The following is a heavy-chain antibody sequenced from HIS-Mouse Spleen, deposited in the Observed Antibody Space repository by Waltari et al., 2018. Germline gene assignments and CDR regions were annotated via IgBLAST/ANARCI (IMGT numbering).Heavy chain of an antibody. CDR3: ARLGGVYSSGWFDY. Sequence: EVQLVQSGAEVKKPGESLRIPGQGSGDSFTSYLSGCVRQMHGKGLEWMGIFYPGDSDTRYSPSFQGQVTISADKSISTAYLQWSSLKASDTAMYYCARLGGVYSSGWFDYWGQGTLVTVSS. CDR1: GDSFTSYL. CDR2: FYPGDSDT. J-gene: IGHJ4*02. D-gene: IGHD6-19*01. V-gene: IGHV5-51*03.